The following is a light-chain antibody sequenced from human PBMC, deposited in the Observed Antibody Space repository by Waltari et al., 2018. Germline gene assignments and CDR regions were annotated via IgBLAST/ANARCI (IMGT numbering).Light chain of an antibody. CDR3: QQNYNTPLT. CDR1: QSLSNY. V-gene: IGKV1-39*01. Sequence: DIQMTQSPSSLSASVGDRVTITCRASQSLSNYLNWYQQKPGKAPKLLMYGASTLQSGVASRFSGSGSGTDFTLTISSLQPEDFATYYCQQNYNTPLTFGGGTKVEI. CDR2: GAS. J-gene: IGKJ4*01.